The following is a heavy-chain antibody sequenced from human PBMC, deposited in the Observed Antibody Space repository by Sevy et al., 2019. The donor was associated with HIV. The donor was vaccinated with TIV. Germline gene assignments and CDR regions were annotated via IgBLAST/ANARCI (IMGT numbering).Heavy chain of an antibody. CDR1: GGSISSGAYY. V-gene: IGHV4-30-4*01. Sequence: SETLSLTCTVSGGSISSGAYYWSWIRQPPGKGLEWIGYIYYSGSTYYNPSLKSRVTISVDTSKNQFSLKLSSVTAADTAVYYCAKVTIKTSYYFDYWGQGTLVTVSS. CDR2: IYYSGST. D-gene: IGHD4-17*01. CDR3: AKVTIKTSYYFDY. J-gene: IGHJ4*02.